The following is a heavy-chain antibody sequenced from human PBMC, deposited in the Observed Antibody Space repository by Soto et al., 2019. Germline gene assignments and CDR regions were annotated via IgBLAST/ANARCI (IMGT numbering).Heavy chain of an antibody. Sequence: SLRLSCTASGFTFSSYEMNWVRQAPGKEPEWVSYISTTGSTIYYADSVRGRFTISRDNAKNSLYLQMHSLRADDTAVYYCAREHGYQVHSLYNWFDPWGQGTLVTVSS. D-gene: IGHD2-2*01. CDR2: ISTTGSTI. CDR1: GFTFSSYE. J-gene: IGHJ5*02. V-gene: IGHV3-48*03. CDR3: AREHGYQVHSLYNWFDP.